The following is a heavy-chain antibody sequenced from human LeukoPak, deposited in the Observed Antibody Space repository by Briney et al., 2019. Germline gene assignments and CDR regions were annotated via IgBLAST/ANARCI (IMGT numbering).Heavy chain of an antibody. V-gene: IGHV3-53*01. CDR3: AGGSYSSGWTDFDY. CDR1: GFTVSSNY. Sequence: GGSLRLSCAASGFTVSSNYMSWVRQAPGKGLEWVSVIYSGGSTYYADSVKGRFTISRDNSKNTLYLQMNSPRAEDTAVYYCAGGSYSSGWTDFDYWGQGTLVTVSS. CDR2: IYSGGST. J-gene: IGHJ4*02. D-gene: IGHD6-19*01.